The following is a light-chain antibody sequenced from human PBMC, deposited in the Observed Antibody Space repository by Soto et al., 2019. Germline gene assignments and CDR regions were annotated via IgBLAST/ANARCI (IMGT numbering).Light chain of an antibody. CDR2: DAS. Sequence: DIQLTQSPSTLSVSVGDRVTISCRASQSISSWLAWYQQKPGKAPKLLIYDASSLESGIPARFSGSGSGTEFTLTISSLQPDDFAVYYCQQYNSYSPTFGGGTKVDIK. V-gene: IGKV1-5*01. J-gene: IGKJ4*01. CDR1: QSISSW. CDR3: QQYNSYSPT.